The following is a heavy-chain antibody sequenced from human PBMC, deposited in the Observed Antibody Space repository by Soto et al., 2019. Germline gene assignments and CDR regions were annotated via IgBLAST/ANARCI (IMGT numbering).Heavy chain of an antibody. V-gene: IGHV1-18*01. D-gene: IGHD3-10*01. CDR1: GYTFTSYG. CDR2: ISPNNGNT. J-gene: IGHJ4*02. Sequence: VQLVQSGAEVKKPGASVKVSCKASGYTFTSYGISWARQAPGQGLEWMGWISPNNGNTNYAQKLQSRVTMTTDTSTSAAYMERRSLRSDDTAVYYWVRDRWSYAVDYWGQGTLVTVSS. CDR3: VRDRWSYAVDY.